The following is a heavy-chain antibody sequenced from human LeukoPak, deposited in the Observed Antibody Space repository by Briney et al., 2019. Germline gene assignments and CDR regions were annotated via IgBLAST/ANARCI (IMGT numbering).Heavy chain of an antibody. V-gene: IGHV1-8*01. Sequence: ASVRVSCKASGYTFTSYDINWVRQAPGQGLEWMGWMNPNSGNTGYAQNFQGRVTMTRNTSISTAYMELSSLRSEDTAVYYCTRGAGWLIDYWGQGTLVTVSS. D-gene: IGHD3-16*01. CDR1: GYTFTSYD. CDR2: MNPNSGNT. J-gene: IGHJ4*02. CDR3: TRGAGWLIDY.